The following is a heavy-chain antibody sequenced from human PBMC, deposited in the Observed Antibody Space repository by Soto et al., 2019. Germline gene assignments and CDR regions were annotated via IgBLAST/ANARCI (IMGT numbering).Heavy chain of an antibody. CDR2: IWHDGSEI. CDR3: AREGIGGTAFRGCLDY. V-gene: IGHV3-33*01. J-gene: IGHJ4*02. CDR1: GSIFIGYG. D-gene: IGHD1-7*01. Sequence: PGGSLRLSCVVPGSIFIGYGMHWVRQAPGKGLEWVAVIWHDGSEIYYADSVKGRFTISRDNSKNTLYLQMNSLRAEDTAVYYCAREGIGGTAFRGCLDYWGKGTLVTSPQ.